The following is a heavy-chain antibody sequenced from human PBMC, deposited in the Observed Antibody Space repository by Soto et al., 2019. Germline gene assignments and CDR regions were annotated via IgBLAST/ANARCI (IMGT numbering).Heavy chain of an antibody. J-gene: IGHJ4*02. V-gene: IGHV3-64*01. Sequence: EVQLVESGGDLVQPGGSLRLSCAAGGFTFSMHAIHWVRQAPGKGLDFVSGLSGNGRSTYYANSVKGRFTISRDNSKNTLYLQLGSLRAEDTAVYYCARVRQDYGDYDYWGQGTLVTVSS. D-gene: IGHD4-17*01. CDR2: LSGNGRST. CDR1: GFTFSMHA. CDR3: ARVRQDYGDYDY.